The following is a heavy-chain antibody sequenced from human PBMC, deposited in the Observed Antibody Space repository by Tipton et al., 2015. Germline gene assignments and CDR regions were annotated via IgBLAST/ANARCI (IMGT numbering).Heavy chain of an antibody. CDR2: INPKTGGT. D-gene: IGHD3-16*01. CDR1: GYTVTAYY. Sequence: QSGPEVKKPGASVKVSCEASGYTVTAYYIHWVRKAPGQGLEWMGWINPKTGGTNYPRKFQGRVTMTRGTSIGTVYMELTRLTSDDTAIYYCAKEAEQLGGWFDPWGQGTLVTVSS. J-gene: IGHJ5*02. V-gene: IGHV1-2*02. CDR3: AKEAEQLGGWFDP.